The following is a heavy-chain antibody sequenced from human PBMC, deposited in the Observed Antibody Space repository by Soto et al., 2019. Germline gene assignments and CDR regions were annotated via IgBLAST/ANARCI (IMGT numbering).Heavy chain of an antibody. CDR1: GYTFTSYD. D-gene: IGHD3-3*01. CDR3: ARGITLLGLVPG. J-gene: IGHJ1*01. Sequence: ASVKVSCKASGYTFTSYDINWVRQATGQGLEWMGWMNPNSGNTGYAQKFQGRVTMTRNTSISTAYMELSSLRSEDTAVYYCARGITLLGLVPGWGQGTLVTVSS. V-gene: IGHV1-8*01. CDR2: MNPNSGNT.